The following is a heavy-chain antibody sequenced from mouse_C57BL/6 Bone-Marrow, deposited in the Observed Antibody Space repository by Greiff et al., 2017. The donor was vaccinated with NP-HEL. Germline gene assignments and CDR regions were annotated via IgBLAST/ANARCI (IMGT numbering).Heavy chain of an antibody. J-gene: IGHJ4*01. D-gene: IGHD2-4*01. CDR1: GYTFTSYG. CDR2: IYPRSGNT. CDR3: ARKGYDYDERGYYAMDY. Sequence: VKLQESGAELARPGASVKLSCKASGYTFTSYGISWVKQRTGQGLEWIGEIYPRSGNTYYNEKFKGKATLTADKSSSTAYMELRSLTSEDSAVYFCARKGYDYDERGYYAMDYWGQGTSVTVSS. V-gene: IGHV1-81*01.